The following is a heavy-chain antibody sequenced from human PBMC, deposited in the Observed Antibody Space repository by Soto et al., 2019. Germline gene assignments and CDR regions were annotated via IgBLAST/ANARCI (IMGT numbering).Heavy chain of an antibody. CDR2: VTPDGSRY. V-gene: IGHV3-30*18. CDR3: VKDRSDTWSFDY. Sequence: QVQLVESGGGVVQPGRSLRLSCVASGFTFSSCAMHWVRQVPGKGLEWLAVVTPDGSRYPDGDSVKGRVSISRDNSRKTRYLQMNSRRPEDTAVYYCVKDRSDTWSFDYWGQGTLVTVSS. J-gene: IGHJ4*02. CDR1: GFTFSSCA. D-gene: IGHD2-8*02.